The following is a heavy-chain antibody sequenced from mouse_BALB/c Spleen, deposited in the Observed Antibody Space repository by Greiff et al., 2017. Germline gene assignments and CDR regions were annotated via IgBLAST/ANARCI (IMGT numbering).Heavy chain of an antibody. J-gene: IGHJ4*01. D-gene: IGHD1-1*01. Sequence: VKLQESGPGLVAPSQSLSITCTVSGFSLTSYGVHWVRQPPGKGLEWLGVIWAGGSTNYNSALMSRLSISKDNSKSQVFLKMNSLQTDDTAMYYCASNYYGSSYDYYAMDYWGQGTSVTVSS. CDR1: GFSLTSYG. CDR2: IWAGGST. V-gene: IGHV2-9*02. CDR3: ASNYYGSSYDYYAMDY.